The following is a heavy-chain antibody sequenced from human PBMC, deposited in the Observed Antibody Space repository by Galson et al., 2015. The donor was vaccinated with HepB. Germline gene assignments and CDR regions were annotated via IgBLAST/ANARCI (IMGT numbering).Heavy chain of an antibody. D-gene: IGHD6-19*01. CDR3: VTDPGHWLVG. J-gene: IGHJ4*02. CDR2: SKGKVDGETI. Sequence: SLRLACAVSGITFTNAWLSWVRQAPGKGLEWVGRSKGKVDGETIDYAVPLRDRFSISRDDSKNTLLLQMDSLKSEDTGVYYCVTDPGHWLVGWGQGTLVTVSS. V-gene: IGHV3-15*01. CDR1: GITFTNAW.